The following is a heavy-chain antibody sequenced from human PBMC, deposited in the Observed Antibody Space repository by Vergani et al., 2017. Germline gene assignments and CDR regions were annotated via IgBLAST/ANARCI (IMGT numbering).Heavy chain of an antibody. CDR3: AKDGVSSPSFDY. CDR1: GFTFSNAW. CDR2: IKSKTDGGTT. D-gene: IGHD6-13*01. Sequence: EVQLVESGGGLVKPGGSLRLSCAASGFTFSNAWMSWVRQAPGKGLEWVGRIKSKTDGGTTDYAAPVKGRFTISRDDSKNTLYLQMNSLKTEDTAVYYCAKDGVSSPSFDYWGQGTLVTVSS. J-gene: IGHJ4*02. V-gene: IGHV3-15*01.